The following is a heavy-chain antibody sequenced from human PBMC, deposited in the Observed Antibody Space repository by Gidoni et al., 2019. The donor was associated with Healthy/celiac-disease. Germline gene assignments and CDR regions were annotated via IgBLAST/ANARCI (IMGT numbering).Heavy chain of an antibody. Sequence: EVQLVASGGGLVKPGGSLSLSCAASGFTFSSYSMNWVRQAPGKGLEWVSSISSSSSYIYYADSVKGRFTIPRDNAKNSLYLQMNSLRAEDTAVYYCARDGYSSGWTPDYWGQGTLVTVSS. D-gene: IGHD6-19*01. V-gene: IGHV3-21*01. CDR2: ISSSSSYI. CDR1: GFTFSSYS. CDR3: ARDGYSSGWTPDY. J-gene: IGHJ4*02.